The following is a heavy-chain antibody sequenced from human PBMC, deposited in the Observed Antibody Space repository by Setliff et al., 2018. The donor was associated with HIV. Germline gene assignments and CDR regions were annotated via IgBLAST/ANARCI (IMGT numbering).Heavy chain of an antibody. V-gene: IGHV3-33*01. CDR1: GFTFSDYG. CDR2: IWYDGSEK. Sequence: GGSLRLSCAASGFTFSDYGMHWVRQAPGKGLEWVAVIWYDGSEKHYADSVQGRFTISRDSSKNTLYLEMNSLRVEDTAEYYCARVQHYSFWSGYFDIYGMDVWGQGTTVTVSS. J-gene: IGHJ6*02. D-gene: IGHD3-3*01. CDR3: ARVQHYSFWSGYFDIYGMDV.